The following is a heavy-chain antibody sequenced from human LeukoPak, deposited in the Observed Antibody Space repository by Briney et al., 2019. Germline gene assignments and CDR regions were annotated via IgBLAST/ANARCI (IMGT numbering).Heavy chain of an antibody. CDR3: ARGSIVGGSGSKYNFDC. CDR2: IYYTGTT. Sequence: PSETLSLTCTVSGGSISTYYWTWIRPPPGKGLEWIGYIYYTGTTYQNPSLKSRLTMSMDTSKSQFSLKLSSVTAADTAMYYCARGSIVGGSGSKYNFDCWGQGILVTVSS. D-gene: IGHD3-10*01. J-gene: IGHJ4*02. CDR1: GGSISTYY. V-gene: IGHV4-59*01.